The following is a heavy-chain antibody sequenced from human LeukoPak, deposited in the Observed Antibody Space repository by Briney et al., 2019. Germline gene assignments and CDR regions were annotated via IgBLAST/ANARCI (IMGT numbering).Heavy chain of an antibody. CDR1: GFTFSGSA. CDR2: IRSKSNSYAT. V-gene: IGHV3-73*01. J-gene: IGHJ4*02. Sequence: GGSLRLSCAASGFTFSGSAMHWVRQASGKGLEWVGRIRSKSNSYATAYAASVKGRFTISRDDSKNTAYLQMNSLKTEDTAIYYCTRRSGDDSSGYYDNWGQGALVTVSS. D-gene: IGHD3-22*01. CDR3: TRRSGDDSSGYYDN.